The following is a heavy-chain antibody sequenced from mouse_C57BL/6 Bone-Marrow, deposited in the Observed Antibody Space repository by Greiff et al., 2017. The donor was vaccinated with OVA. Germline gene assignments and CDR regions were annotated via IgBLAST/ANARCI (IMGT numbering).Heavy chain of an antibody. V-gene: IGHV2-9-1*01. CDR1: GFSLTSYA. CDR3: AAHYYGSSPYWYFDV. D-gene: IGHD1-1*01. J-gene: IGHJ1*03. CDR2: IWTGGGT. Sequence: VKLQESGPGLVAPSQSLSITCTVSGFSLTSYAISWVRQPPGKGLEWLGVIWTGGGTNYNSALKSRLSISKDNSKSQVFLKMNSLQTDDTARYYCAAHYYGSSPYWYFDVWGTGTTVTVSS.